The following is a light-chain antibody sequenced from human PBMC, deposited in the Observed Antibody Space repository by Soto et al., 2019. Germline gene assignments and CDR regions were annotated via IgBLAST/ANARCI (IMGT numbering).Light chain of an antibody. CDR2: EVS. V-gene: IGLV2-14*01. CDR1: SSNVCAYKN. Sequence: QSALTQPASVSGSPGQSITISCTGTSSNVCAYKNVSWYQQHPGKAPKLMIYEVSKRPSGVSNRFSGSKSGNTASLTISGLQAEDEADYYCSTYICTSTYVFGSGTKVTVL. J-gene: IGLJ1*01. CDR3: STYICTSTYV.